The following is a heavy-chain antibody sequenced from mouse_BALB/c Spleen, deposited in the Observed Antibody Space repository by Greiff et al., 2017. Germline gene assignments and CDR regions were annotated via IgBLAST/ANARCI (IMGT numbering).Heavy chain of an antibody. V-gene: IGHV2-6-7*01. CDR2: IWGDGST. Sequence: VQLQESGPGLVAPSQSLSITCTVSGFSLTGYGVNWVRQPPGKGLEWLGMIWGDGSTDYNSALKSRLSISKDNSKSQVFLKMNSLQTDDTARYYCARTTVVDYYAMDYWGQGTSVTVSS. J-gene: IGHJ4*01. CDR3: ARTTVVDYYAMDY. D-gene: IGHD1-1*01. CDR1: GFSLTGYG.